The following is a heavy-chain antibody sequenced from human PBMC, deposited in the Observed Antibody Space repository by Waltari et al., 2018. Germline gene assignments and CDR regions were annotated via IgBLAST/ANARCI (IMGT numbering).Heavy chain of an antibody. CDR3: ARVNSNYVNWFDP. V-gene: IGHV3-20*04. CDR1: GFPFDHYA. Sequence: EEQLVESGGGVVRPGGSLRLSCAASGFPFDHYAMAWVRQAPGNGLGWVSGINWDGYSTGYADSVKGRFTISRDNAKNSLHLHVNSLSAEDTAFYYCARVNSNYVNWFDPWGQGTLVIVSS. J-gene: IGHJ5*02. D-gene: IGHD4-4*01. CDR2: INWDGYST.